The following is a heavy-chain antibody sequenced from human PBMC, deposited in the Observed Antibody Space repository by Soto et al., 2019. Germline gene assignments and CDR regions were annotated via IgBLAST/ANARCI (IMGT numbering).Heavy chain of an antibody. J-gene: IGHJ4*02. V-gene: IGHV3-48*03. CDR2: ISSSGNTI. CDR3: ARDARYYYDSSGYYSYFDY. D-gene: IGHD3-22*01. Sequence: PGGSLRLSCAASGVTFSTYEMNWVRQAPGKGLEWVSYISSSGNTIFYADSVKGRFTISRDNAKNSLYLQMNSLRAEDTAVYYCARDARYYYDSSGYYSYFDYWGQGTLVTVSS. CDR1: GVTFSTYE.